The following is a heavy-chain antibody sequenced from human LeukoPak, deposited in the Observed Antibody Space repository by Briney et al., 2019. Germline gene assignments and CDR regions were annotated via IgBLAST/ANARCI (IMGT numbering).Heavy chain of an antibody. CDR1: GFTFSSYS. J-gene: IGHJ4*02. CDR3: ARGDYGDRDLDY. CDR2: ISSSSSYI. V-gene: IGHV3-21*01. D-gene: IGHD4-17*01. Sequence: GGSLRLSCAASGFTFSSYSMNWVRQAPGKGLEWVSSISSSSSYIYYADSVKGRFTISRDNAKNSLYLQMNSLRDEDTAVYYCARGDYGDRDLDYWGQGTLVTVSS.